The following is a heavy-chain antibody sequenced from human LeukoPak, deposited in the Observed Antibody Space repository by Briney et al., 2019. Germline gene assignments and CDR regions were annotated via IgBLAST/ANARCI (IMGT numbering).Heavy chain of an antibody. Sequence: ASVKVSCKASGYTFTGYYMHWVRQAPGQGLEWMGWINPNSGGTNYAQKFQGRVTMTRDTSISTAYMELSRLRSDDTAVYYCARHDSSGYAQFDYWGQGTLVTVSS. CDR3: ARHDSSGYAQFDY. CDR2: INPNSGGT. V-gene: IGHV1-2*02. CDR1: GYTFTGYY. J-gene: IGHJ4*02. D-gene: IGHD3-22*01.